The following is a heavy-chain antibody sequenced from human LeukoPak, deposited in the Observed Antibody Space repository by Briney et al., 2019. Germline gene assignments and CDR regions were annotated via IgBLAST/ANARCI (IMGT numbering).Heavy chain of an antibody. Sequence: GGSLRLSCAASGFTVSSNYMSWVRQAPGKGLEWVSVIYSGGSTYYADSVKGRFTISRDNSKNTLYLQMNSLRAEDTAVYYCASYYYGSGSYSWYFDLWGRGTLVTVSS. CDR1: GFTVSSNY. CDR3: ASYYYGSGSYSWYFDL. D-gene: IGHD3-10*01. V-gene: IGHV3-53*01. J-gene: IGHJ2*01. CDR2: IYSGGST.